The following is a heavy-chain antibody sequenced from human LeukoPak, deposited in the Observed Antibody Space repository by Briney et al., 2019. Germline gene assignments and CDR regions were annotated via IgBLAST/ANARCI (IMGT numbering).Heavy chain of an antibody. CDR3: ARDRDGYDDY. D-gene: IGHD5-24*01. V-gene: IGHV1-69*10. J-gene: IGHJ4*02. Sequence: ASVTVSFKASGGTFNIYAISWGRQGPGQGLGRVGGIIPILGIANYAQKFQGRVTITADKSTSTAYMELSSLRSEDTAVYYCARDRDGYDDYWGQGTLVAVSS. CDR1: GGTFNIYA. CDR2: IIPILGIA.